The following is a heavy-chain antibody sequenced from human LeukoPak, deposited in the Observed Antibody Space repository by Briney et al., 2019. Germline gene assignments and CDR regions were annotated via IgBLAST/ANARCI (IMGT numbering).Heavy chain of an antibody. J-gene: IGHJ4*02. CDR3: AKDQNAYNYVFDY. Sequence: GGSLRLSCAASGFTFSNAWMSWVRQAPGKGLEWVSTITGSGGGTYYADSVKGRFSISRDNSKNTLYLQMNSLRAEDTALYYCAKDQNAYNYVFDYWGQGTLVTVSS. D-gene: IGHD5-24*01. V-gene: IGHV3-23*01. CDR2: ITGSGGGT. CDR1: GFTFSNAW.